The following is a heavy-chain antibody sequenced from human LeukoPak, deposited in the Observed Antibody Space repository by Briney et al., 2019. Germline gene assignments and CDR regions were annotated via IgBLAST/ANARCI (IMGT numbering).Heavy chain of an antibody. Sequence: SETLSLTRIVSGGSLRSYYWSWIRQPPGKGLEWSAYIYYSGRPNYNPSLKSRVTISVDTSKNQFSLKLRSVTAADTAVYYCARVYYSNSYDYWYFDLWGRGTLVTVSS. CDR2: IYYSGRP. CDR3: ARVYYSNSYDYWYFDL. CDR1: GGSLRSYY. J-gene: IGHJ2*01. D-gene: IGHD6-13*01. V-gene: IGHV4-59*01.